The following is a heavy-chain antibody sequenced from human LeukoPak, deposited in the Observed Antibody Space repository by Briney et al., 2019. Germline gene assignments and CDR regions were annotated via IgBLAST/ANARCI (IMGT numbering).Heavy chain of an antibody. J-gene: IGHJ4*02. V-gene: IGHV3-23*01. Sequence: GGSLRLSCAASGFSFSSYAMSWVRQAPGKGLEWVSTIKIKGDVTYYADSVKGRFTISRDNSKNTLYVQMNNLRAEDTAVYYCAKGSSSSGWWFFDYWGQGTLVTVSS. CDR3: AKGSSSSGWWFFDY. D-gene: IGHD6-19*01. CDR2: IKIKGDVT. CDR1: GFSFSSYA.